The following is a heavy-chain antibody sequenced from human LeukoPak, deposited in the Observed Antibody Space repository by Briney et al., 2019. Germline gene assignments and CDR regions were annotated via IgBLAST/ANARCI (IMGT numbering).Heavy chain of an antibody. Sequence: GGSLRLSCAASGFTFDDYAMHCVRHAPGEGMEWVSGISWNSGSTGYADSVKGRFTISRDNAKNSLYLQMNSLRAEDTALYYCAKDRGSRRYYYYGMDVWGQGTTVTVSS. CDR3: AKDRGSRRYYYYGMDV. V-gene: IGHV3-9*01. CDR2: ISWNSGST. CDR1: GFTFDDYA. J-gene: IGHJ6*02. D-gene: IGHD3-16*01.